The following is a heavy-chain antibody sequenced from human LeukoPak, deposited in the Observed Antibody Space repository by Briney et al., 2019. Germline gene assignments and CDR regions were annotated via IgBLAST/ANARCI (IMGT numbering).Heavy chain of an antibody. Sequence: SETLSLTCTVSVGSITTTNYYWAWIRPPPGRGLDGIGSMYHSGITYYKPSLKSRVTMAVDTSKDQFSLKLISVTAADTAVYYCARQDYSSPEGWFDPWGHGTLVTVSS. V-gene: IGHV4-39*01. CDR3: ARQDYSSPEGWFDP. J-gene: IGHJ5*02. CDR2: MYHSGIT. D-gene: IGHD6-13*01. CDR1: VGSITTTNYY.